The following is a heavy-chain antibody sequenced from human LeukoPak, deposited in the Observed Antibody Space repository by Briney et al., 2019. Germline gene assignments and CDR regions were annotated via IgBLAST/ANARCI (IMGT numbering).Heavy chain of an antibody. V-gene: IGHV3-30*02. Sequence: PGGSLRLSCAASGFTFSSYGMHWVRQAPGKGLEWVAFIRYDGSNKYYADFVKGRFTISRDNSKNTLYLQMNSLRAEDTAVYYCAKDLTPPTPHYYGSGEDSFDIWGQGAMVTVSS. CDR2: IRYDGSNK. CDR1: GFTFSSYG. CDR3: AKDLTPPTPHYYGSGEDSFDI. D-gene: IGHD3-10*01. J-gene: IGHJ3*02.